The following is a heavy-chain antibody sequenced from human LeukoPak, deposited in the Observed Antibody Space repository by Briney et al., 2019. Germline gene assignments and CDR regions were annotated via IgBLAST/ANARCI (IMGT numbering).Heavy chain of an antibody. V-gene: IGHV1-18*01. Sequence: ASVKVSCKASGYTFTSYGISWVRQAPGQGLEWMGWISAYNGNTNYAQKLQGRVTMTTDTSTSTAYMELRSLRSDDTAVYYCAGDIGFGPRSHYGFDYWGQGTLVTVSS. J-gene: IGHJ4*02. CDR1: GYTFTSYG. CDR2: ISAYNGNT. CDR3: AGDIGFGPRSHYGFDY. D-gene: IGHD3-10*01.